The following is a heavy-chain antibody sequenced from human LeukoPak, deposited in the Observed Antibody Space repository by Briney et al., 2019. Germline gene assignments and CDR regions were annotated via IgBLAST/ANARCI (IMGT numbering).Heavy chain of an antibody. V-gene: IGHV1-69*05. CDR2: IIPIFGTA. D-gene: IGHD3-22*01. CDR3: ARGYYDSSGYYFL. Sequence: ASVTVSCKASGGTFSSYAISWVRQAPGQGLEWMGGIIPIFGTANYAQKFQGRVTMTRNTSISTAYMELSSLRSEDTAAYYCARGYYDSSGYYFLWGQGTLVTVSS. CDR1: GGTFSSYA. J-gene: IGHJ4*02.